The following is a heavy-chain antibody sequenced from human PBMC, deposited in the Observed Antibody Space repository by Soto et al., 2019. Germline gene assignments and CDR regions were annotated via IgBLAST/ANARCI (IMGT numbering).Heavy chain of an antibody. V-gene: IGHV3-23*01. CDR2: ISGSGGST. D-gene: IGHD1-26*01. CDR3: AKDLLGGSVWEIRFDAFDI. Sequence: EVQLLESGGGLVQPGGSLRLSCAASGFTFSSYAMSWVRQAPGKGLEWVSAISGSGGSTYYADSVKGRFTISRDNSKNTLYLQMNSLRAGDTAVYYCAKDLLGGSVWEIRFDAFDIWGQGTMVTVSS. CDR1: GFTFSSYA. J-gene: IGHJ3*02.